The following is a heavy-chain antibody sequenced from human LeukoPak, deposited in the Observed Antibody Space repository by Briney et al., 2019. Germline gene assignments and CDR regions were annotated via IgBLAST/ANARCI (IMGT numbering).Heavy chain of an antibody. CDR2: VYYSGRT. Sequence: SETLSLTCTVSGGSISRDTYYCAWIRQSPGRGLEWLGSVYYSGRTDYNPSLKSRVTIFVDTSKNQLSLRLSAVTAADTAVYYCARRGPVVTATDAFDLWGQGTMVTVSS. V-gene: IGHV4-39*01. CDR1: GGSISRDTYY. J-gene: IGHJ3*01. CDR3: ARRGPVVTATDAFDL. D-gene: IGHD2-21*02.